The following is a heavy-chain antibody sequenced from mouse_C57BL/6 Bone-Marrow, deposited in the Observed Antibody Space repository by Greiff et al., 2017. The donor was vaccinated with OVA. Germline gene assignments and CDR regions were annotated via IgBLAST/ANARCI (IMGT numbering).Heavy chain of an antibody. CDR1: GYAFSSYW. Sequence: VQVVESGAELVKPGASVKISCKASGYAFSSYWMNWVKQRPGKGLEWIGQIYPGDGDTNYNGKFKGKATLTADKSASTSYMQLSSLTSEDSAVYFGARGFITTVVDYFDYWGQGTTLTVSS. D-gene: IGHD1-1*01. J-gene: IGHJ2*01. V-gene: IGHV1-80*01. CDR3: ARGFITTVVDYFDY. CDR2: IYPGDGDT.